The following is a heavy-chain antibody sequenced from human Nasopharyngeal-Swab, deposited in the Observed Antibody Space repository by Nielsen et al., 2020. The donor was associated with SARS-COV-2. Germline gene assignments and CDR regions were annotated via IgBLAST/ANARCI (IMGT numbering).Heavy chain of an antibody. Sequence: WIRQPPGMGRVWVEVVSYDGRHKSYEDSVKGRFTVSRDNSKNTMYLQMSILRAEDTAIYYCAKSLRGVSLSFGYYYGLDVWGQGTTVTVSS. CDR2: VSYDGRHK. J-gene: IGHJ6*02. CDR3: AKSLRGVSLSFGYYYGLDV. D-gene: IGHD3-10*01. V-gene: IGHV3-30*18.